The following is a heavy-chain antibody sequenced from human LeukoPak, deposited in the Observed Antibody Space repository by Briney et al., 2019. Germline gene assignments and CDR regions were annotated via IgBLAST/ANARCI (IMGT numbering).Heavy chain of an antibody. CDR3: ARGSVYYYDSSGFDY. V-gene: IGHV4-30-4*01. CDR2: IHYSGST. Sequence: PSETLSLTCTVSGGSISSGDYYWSWIRQPPGKGLEWIGYIHYSGSTYYNPSLKSRVTISVDTSKNQFSLKLSSVTAADTAVYYCARGSVYYYDSSGFDYWGQGTLVTVSS. J-gene: IGHJ4*02. CDR1: GGSISSGDYY. D-gene: IGHD3-22*01.